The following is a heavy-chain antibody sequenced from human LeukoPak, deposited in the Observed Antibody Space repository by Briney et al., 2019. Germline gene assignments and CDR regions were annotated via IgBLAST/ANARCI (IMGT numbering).Heavy chain of an antibody. CDR3: VRQMVGASFDY. CDR1: GFTLSNYW. D-gene: IGHD1-26*01. CDR2: INQDGSET. V-gene: IGHV3-7*01. J-gene: IGHJ4*02. Sequence: GGSLRLSCAASGFTLSNYWMSWVRQAPGKGLEWVANINQDGSETYYVDSVRGRFTFSRANAENSVYLQMNSLRAEDTAVYYCVRQMVGASFDYWGQGTLVTVSS.